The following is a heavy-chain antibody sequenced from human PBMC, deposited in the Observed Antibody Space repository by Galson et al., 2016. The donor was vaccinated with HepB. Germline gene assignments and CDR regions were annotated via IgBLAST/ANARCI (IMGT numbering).Heavy chain of an antibody. J-gene: IGHJ4*02. CDR1: GSNFAKYW. CDR2: ICPGDSDT. Sequence: QSGAEVKKPGESLKISCKASGSNFAKYWIGWVRQMPGKGLEWMGVICPGDSDTRYSPSFQGQVTLSADKSTRTAYLQWTSLKASDSAIYYCARLQDELVRRPFDYWGRGTLVTVSS. V-gene: IGHV5-51*01. CDR3: ARLQDELVRRPFDY. D-gene: IGHD1-1*01.